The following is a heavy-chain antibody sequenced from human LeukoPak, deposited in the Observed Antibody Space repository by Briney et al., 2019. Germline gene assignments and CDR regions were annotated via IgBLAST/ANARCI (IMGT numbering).Heavy chain of an antibody. J-gene: IGHJ5*02. D-gene: IGHD6-19*01. CDR3: ARDFGSGWSLFDP. Sequence: GGSLRLSCAASGFTFSSYAMSWVRQAPGKGLEWVSSTSSSSSYIYYADSVKGRFTISRDNAKNSLYLQMNSLRAEDTAVYYCARDFGSGWSLFDPWGQGTLVTVSS. CDR1: GFTFSSYA. V-gene: IGHV3-21*01. CDR2: TSSSSSYI.